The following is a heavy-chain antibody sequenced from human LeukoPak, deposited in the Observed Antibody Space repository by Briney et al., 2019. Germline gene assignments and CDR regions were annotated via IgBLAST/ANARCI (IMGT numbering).Heavy chain of an antibody. Sequence: GGSLRLSCAASGFTFSSYAMRWVRQAPGKGLEWVSAISGSGGSTYYADSVKGRFTISRDNSKNTLYLQMNSLRAEDTAVYYCAKDGNYGDYDYYYYYLHVWGKGTTVTVSS. J-gene: IGHJ6*03. CDR2: ISGSGGST. CDR1: GFTFSSYA. CDR3: AKDGNYGDYDYYYYYLHV. D-gene: IGHD4-17*01. V-gene: IGHV3-23*01.